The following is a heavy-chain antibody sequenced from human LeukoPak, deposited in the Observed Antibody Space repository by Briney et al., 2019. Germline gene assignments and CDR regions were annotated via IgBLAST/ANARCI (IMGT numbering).Heavy chain of an antibody. CDR1: GFTFISYW. CDR3: ARHADHYDYVWGSYRNWFDP. CDR2: IYYSGST. D-gene: IGHD3-16*02. J-gene: IGHJ5*02. V-gene: IGHV4-39*01. Sequence: GSLRLSCAASGFTFISYWMSWVRQPPGKGLEWIGSIYYSGSTYYNPSLKSRVTISVDTSKNQFSLKLSSVTAADTAVYYCARHADHYDYVWGSYRNWFDPWGQGTLVTVSS.